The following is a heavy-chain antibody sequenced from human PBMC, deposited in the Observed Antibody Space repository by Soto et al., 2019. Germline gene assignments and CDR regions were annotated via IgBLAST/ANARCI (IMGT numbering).Heavy chain of an antibody. Sequence: QLQLQESGSGLVKPSQTLSLTCAVSGGSISSGGYSCNWFRHPPGKGLEWIGYIYHSGSTYYNPSLKSRVTISVDRSKNQFSLKLSSVTAADTAVYYCARGMTTVTTFDYWGQGTLVTVSS. J-gene: IGHJ4*02. CDR3: ARGMTTVTTFDY. V-gene: IGHV4-30-2*01. D-gene: IGHD4-17*01. CDR1: GGSISSGGYS. CDR2: IYHSGST.